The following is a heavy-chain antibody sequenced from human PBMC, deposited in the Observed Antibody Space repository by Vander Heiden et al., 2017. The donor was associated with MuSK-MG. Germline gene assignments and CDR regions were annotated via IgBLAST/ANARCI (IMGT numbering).Heavy chain of an antibody. CDR1: AGAISSTRYS. CDR3: ARRASSYGDHPPRFDY. D-gene: IGHD4-17*01. CDR2: IYYSGST. Sequence: QLQLQESGPGPVKTSATLSLTCTVSAGAISSTRYSWGWLRQPPGKGLEWIGSIYYSGSTYYNPSLKSRVTISVDTSKSQFSLKLTSVTAADTAVYYCARRASSYGDHPPRFDYWGQGTLVTVSS. J-gene: IGHJ4*02. V-gene: IGHV4-39*01.